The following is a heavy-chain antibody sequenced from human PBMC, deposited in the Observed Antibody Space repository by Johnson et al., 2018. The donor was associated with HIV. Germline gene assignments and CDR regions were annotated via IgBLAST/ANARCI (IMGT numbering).Heavy chain of an antibody. CDR3: ARNQGRRNYYDAFDI. J-gene: IGHJ3*02. V-gene: IGHV3-30*04. CDR1: GFTFSSYA. D-gene: IGHD1-7*01. Sequence: QVPLVESGGGVVQPGRSLRLSCAASGFTFSSYAIHWVRQAPGKGLQWVAIISYDGSNNYYADSVKGRFTISRDNSKNTLYLQMNSLRAEDTAVYYCARNQGRRNYYDAFDIWGQGTMVTVSS. CDR2: ISYDGSNN.